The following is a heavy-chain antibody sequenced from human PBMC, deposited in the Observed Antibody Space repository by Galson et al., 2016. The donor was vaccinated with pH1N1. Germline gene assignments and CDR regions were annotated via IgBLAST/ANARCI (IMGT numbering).Heavy chain of an antibody. CDR1: GYSFPNYW. Sequence: QSGAEVTKPGKSLKISCKGSGYSFPNYWIGWVRQMPGKGLEWMGIIYPSDSDTRYSPSFQGQVTISADKSISTAYLQWSSLKATYTAIYYCARGSGSPDSYYYSGMDVWGQGTTVTVSS. V-gene: IGHV5-51*01. CDR3: ARGSGSPDSYYYSGMDV. CDR2: IYPSDSDT. D-gene: IGHD3-10*01. J-gene: IGHJ6*02.